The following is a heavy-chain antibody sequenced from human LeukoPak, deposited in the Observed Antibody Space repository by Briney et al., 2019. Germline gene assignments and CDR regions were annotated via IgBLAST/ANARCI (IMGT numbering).Heavy chain of an antibody. Sequence: PSQTLSLTCTVSGGSISSGGYYWSWIRQHPGKGLEWIGYIYYSGSTYYNPSLKSRVTISVDTSKNQFSLKLSSVTAADTAVYYCARGRPSPDYGDYFDYWGQGTLVTVSS. CDR1: GGSISSGGYY. D-gene: IGHD4-17*01. CDR3: ARGRPSPDYGDYFDY. V-gene: IGHV4-31*03. J-gene: IGHJ4*02. CDR2: IYYSGST.